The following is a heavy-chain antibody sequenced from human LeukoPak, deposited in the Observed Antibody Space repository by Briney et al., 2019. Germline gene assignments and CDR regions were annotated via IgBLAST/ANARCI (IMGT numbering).Heavy chain of an antibody. V-gene: IGHV3-74*01. Sequence: PGGSLRLSCAASGFTFSRYWMDWVRQAPGEGLVWVSRINSDGSSTSYADSVKGRFTISRDNAKNTLYLQMNSLRAEDTAVYYCARGPYGSGITFFFGYDYWGQGTLVTVSS. CDR2: INSDGSST. J-gene: IGHJ4*02. D-gene: IGHD3-10*01. CDR1: GFTFSRYW. CDR3: ARGPYGSGITFFFGYDY.